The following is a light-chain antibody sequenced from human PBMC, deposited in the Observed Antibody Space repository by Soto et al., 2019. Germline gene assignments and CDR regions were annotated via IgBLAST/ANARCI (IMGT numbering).Light chain of an antibody. V-gene: IGLV2-14*01. Sequence: ALTQAASVAGSPGQSITISCTGSSSDVGGYNYVSWYQQHPGKAPKLIIYAVSNRPSGVSNRFSGSKSGNTATLTISGLQAEDEADYYCCSYTVSGTYVFGTGTKVTVL. J-gene: IGLJ1*01. CDR2: AVS. CDR1: SSDVGGYNY. CDR3: CSYTVSGTYV.